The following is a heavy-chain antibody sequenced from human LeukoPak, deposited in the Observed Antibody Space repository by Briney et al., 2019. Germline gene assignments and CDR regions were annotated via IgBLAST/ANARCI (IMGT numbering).Heavy chain of an antibody. J-gene: IGHJ3*02. CDR3: AIDYFDSSGYEGNAFDI. CDR1: GGSFSGYF. D-gene: IGHD3-22*01. V-gene: IGHV4-34*01. Sequence: PSETLSLTCAIYGGSFSGYFWSWFRQPPGKGLDWIGEINHSGSTNYNPSLKSRDTISVDTSKNQFSLKLSSVTAADTAVYYCAIDYFDSSGYEGNAFDIWGQGTMVTVSS. CDR2: INHSGST.